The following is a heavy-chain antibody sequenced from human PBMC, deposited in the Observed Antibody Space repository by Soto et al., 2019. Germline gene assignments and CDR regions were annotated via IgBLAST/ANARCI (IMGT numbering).Heavy chain of an antibody. Sequence: EVQLVQSGGGLVQPGGSLRLSCAASRFTFSSYWMHWVRQAPGKGLVWVSHINGDGSTTDYADSVKGRFTISRDNAKNTLYLQMNNLIAEDTAVYYCARASLDTYGRGFDPWGQGTLVTVSS. V-gene: IGHV3-74*01. J-gene: IGHJ5*02. CDR2: INGDGSTT. CDR3: ARASLDTYGRGFDP. D-gene: IGHD6-25*01. CDR1: RFTFSSYW.